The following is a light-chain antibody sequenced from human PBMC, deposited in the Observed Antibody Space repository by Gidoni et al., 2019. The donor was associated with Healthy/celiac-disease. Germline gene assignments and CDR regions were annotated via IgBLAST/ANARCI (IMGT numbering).Light chain of an antibody. J-gene: IGKJ1*01. CDR1: QSVSSSY. CDR3: QQYGSSPGT. CDR2: GAS. V-gene: IGKV3-20*01. Sequence: ASQSVSSSYLAWYQQKPGQAPRLLIYGASSRATGIPDRFSGSGSGTDFTLTISRLEPEDFAVYYCQQYGSSPGTFGQGTKVEIK.